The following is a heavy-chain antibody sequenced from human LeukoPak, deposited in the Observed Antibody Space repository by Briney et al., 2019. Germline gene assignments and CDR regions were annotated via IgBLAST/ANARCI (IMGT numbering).Heavy chain of an antibody. CDR2: TYYRSKWYN. CDR3: ARAQNVYDSSGYYSDFDY. D-gene: IGHD3-22*01. CDR1: GDSVSSNSAA. J-gene: IGHJ4*02. V-gene: IGHV6-1*01. Sequence: SQTLSLTCAISGDSVSSNSAAWNWIRQSPSRGLEWLGRTYYRSKWYNDYAVSVKSRITINPGTSKNQFSLQLNSVTPEDTAVYYCARAQNVYDSSGYYSDFDYWGQGSLVTVSS.